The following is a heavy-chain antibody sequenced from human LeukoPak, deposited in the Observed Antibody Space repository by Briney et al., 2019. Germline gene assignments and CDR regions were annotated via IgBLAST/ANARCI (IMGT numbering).Heavy chain of an antibody. D-gene: IGHD3-10*01. CDR3: ARGRLGTWFGELKA. V-gene: IGHV1-2*02. Sequence: ASVKVSCKASGYIFTGYYMHWVRQAPGQGLEWMGWINANSGGTKYAQKFQGRVTMTRDTSISTADMELSSLRSDDTAVYYCARGRLGTWFGELKAWGQGTLVTVSS. CDR1: GYIFTGYY. CDR2: INANSGGT. J-gene: IGHJ5*02.